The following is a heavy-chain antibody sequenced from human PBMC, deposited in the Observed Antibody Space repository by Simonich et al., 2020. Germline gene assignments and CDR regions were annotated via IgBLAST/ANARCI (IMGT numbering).Heavy chain of an antibody. Sequence: EVQLVESGGGLVQPGGSLRLSCAASGFTFSGYWMHWFRQAPGKGLGGVSSINGDGSSTSSADSVKGRFTISRDNAKNTLYLQMNSLRAEDMAVYYCARNRLDYWGQGTLVTVSS. CDR1: GFTFSGYW. CDR3: ARNRLDY. J-gene: IGHJ4*02. V-gene: IGHV3-74*01. CDR2: INGDGSST.